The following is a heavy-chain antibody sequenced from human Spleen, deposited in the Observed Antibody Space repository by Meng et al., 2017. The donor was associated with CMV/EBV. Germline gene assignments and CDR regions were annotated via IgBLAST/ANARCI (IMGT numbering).Heavy chain of an antibody. Sequence: GESLKISCAASGFTYSSYSMNWVRQAPGKGLEWVSSISSSSSYIYYADSVKGRFTISRDNAKNSLYLQMNSLRAEDTAIYYCARESSNSHCLDVWGQGTTVTVSS. J-gene: IGHJ6*02. CDR3: ARESSNSHCLDV. CDR2: ISSSSSYI. CDR1: GFTYSSYS. V-gene: IGHV3-21*01. D-gene: IGHD6-6*01.